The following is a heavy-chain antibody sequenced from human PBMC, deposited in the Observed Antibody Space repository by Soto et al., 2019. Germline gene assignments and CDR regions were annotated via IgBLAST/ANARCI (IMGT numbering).Heavy chain of an antibody. Sequence: EVQLVESGGVVVQPGGSLRLSCAASGFTFDDYTMHWVRQAPGKGLEWVSLISWDGGSTYYADSVKGRFTISRDNSKNSLYLQMNSLRAEDTAVYYCARANGYYFDYWGQGTLVTVSS. CDR1: GFTFDDYT. V-gene: IGHV3-43*01. CDR3: ARANGYYFDY. J-gene: IGHJ4*02. CDR2: ISWDGGST.